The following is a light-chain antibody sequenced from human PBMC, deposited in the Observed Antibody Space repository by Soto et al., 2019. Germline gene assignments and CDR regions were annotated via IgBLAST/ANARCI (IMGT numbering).Light chain of an antibody. Sequence: EIVLTQSAATLSLSPGERATLSCGASQSVSSNYLAWYQQKPGLAPRLLIYDASRRATGIPARFSGGGSGTDFTLTICRLAPEDCAVYYFQQYGNSPWTVGQGTKVDSK. CDR3: QQYGNSPWT. CDR1: QSVSSNY. J-gene: IGKJ1*01. CDR2: DAS. V-gene: IGKV3D-20*01.